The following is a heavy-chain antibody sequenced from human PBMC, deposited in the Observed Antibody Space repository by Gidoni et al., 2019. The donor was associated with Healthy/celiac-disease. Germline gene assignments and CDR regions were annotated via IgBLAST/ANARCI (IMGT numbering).Heavy chain of an antibody. V-gene: IGHV3-33*01. CDR1: GFTFSSYG. D-gene: IGHD6-19*01. Sequence: QVQLVESGGGVVQPGRSLRLSCAASGFTFSSYGMHWVRQAPGKGLEWVAVIWYDGSNKYYADSVKGRFTISRDNSKNTLYLQMNSLRAEDTAVYYCARDPGYSSGWYTRYDAFDIWGQGTMVTVSS. J-gene: IGHJ3*02. CDR3: ARDPGYSSGWYTRYDAFDI. CDR2: IWYDGSNK.